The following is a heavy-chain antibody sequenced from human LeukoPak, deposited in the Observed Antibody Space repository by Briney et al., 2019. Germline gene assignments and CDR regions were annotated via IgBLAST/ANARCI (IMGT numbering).Heavy chain of an antibody. CDR3: ATLTTVRDY. CDR1: GFTFSSYA. Sequence: GRSLRLSCAASGFTFSSYAMHWGRQAPGKGLEWVAVISYDGSNKYYADSVKGRFTISRDNSKNTLYLQMNSLRAEDTAVYYCATLTTVRDYWGQGTLVTVSS. J-gene: IGHJ4*02. CDR2: ISYDGSNK. D-gene: IGHD4-17*01. V-gene: IGHV3-30-3*01.